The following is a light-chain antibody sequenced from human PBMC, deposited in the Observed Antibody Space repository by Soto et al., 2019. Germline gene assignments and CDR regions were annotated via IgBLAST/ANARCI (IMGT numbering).Light chain of an antibody. Sequence: EIVLTQSPGTLSLSPGERATLSCRASQSVSSSYLAWYQQKPGQAPRLLIYGTSNRATGIPDRFSGSGSGTALTPTISRLEPEDFSVYYWQQYGSSPLTFGQGTKVEIK. V-gene: IGKV3-20*01. CDR3: QQYGSSPLT. CDR2: GTS. CDR1: QSVSSSY. J-gene: IGKJ1*01.